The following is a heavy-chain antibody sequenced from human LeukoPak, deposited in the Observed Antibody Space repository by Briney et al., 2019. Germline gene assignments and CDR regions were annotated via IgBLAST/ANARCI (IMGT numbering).Heavy chain of an antibody. Sequence: SETLSLTCTVSGGSISSGSYYWGWLRQPPGKGLEWIGSIYYSGSTYYNPSLKSRVTISGDTSKNQFSLKLSSVTAADTAVYYCARHGRGYYDSSGYYYDSFDYWGQGNLVTVSS. J-gene: IGHJ4*02. CDR3: ARHGRGYYDSSGYYYDSFDY. CDR1: GGSISSGSYY. V-gene: IGHV4-39*01. CDR2: IYYSGST. D-gene: IGHD3-22*01.